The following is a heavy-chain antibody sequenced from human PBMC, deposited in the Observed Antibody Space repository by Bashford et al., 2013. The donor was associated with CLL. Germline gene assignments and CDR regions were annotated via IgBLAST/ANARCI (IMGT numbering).Heavy chain of an antibody. V-gene: IGHV1-8*01. J-gene: IGHJ6*02. CDR1: GYTFTSYD. CDR2: MNPNSGNT. Sequence: ASVKVSCKASGYTFTSYDINWVRQATGQGLEWMGWMNPNSGNTGYAQKFQGRVTMTRNTSISTAYMELSSLRSEDTAVYYCARDNWQLAGDYYYYYGMDVWGQGTTVTVSS. D-gene: IGHD6-6*01. CDR3: ARDNWQLAGDYYYYYGMDV.